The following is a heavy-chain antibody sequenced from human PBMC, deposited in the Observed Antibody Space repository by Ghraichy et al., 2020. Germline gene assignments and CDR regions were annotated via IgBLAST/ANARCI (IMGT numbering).Heavy chain of an antibody. Sequence: GGSLRLSCAASGFIFSSYGMHCVRQAPGKGLEWVAIIWYNGINKYYADSVKGRFTISRDNSKNTLYLQMDSLRAEDTAVYYCARDQGESAVTVFDYWGQGTLVTVSS. CDR2: IWYNGINK. V-gene: IGHV3-33*08. J-gene: IGHJ4*02. D-gene: IGHD3-16*01. CDR1: GFIFSSYG. CDR3: ARDQGESAVTVFDY.